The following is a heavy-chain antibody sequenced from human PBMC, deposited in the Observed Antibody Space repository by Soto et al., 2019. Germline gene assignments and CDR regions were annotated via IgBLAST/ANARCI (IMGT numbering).Heavy chain of an antibody. Sequence: EVQLVESGGGLVQPGGSLRLSCAASGFTFNTYWMQWVRQAPGKGLVWVSRIKSDGSYTNYADSVKGRFTSSRDNAKNTLFVQMNSLGDEDTAVYYCETGGSGYFTYWGQGTLVTVSS. D-gene: IGHD3-22*01. CDR1: GFTFNTYW. CDR2: IKSDGSYT. CDR3: ETGGSGYFTY. V-gene: IGHV3-74*01. J-gene: IGHJ4*02.